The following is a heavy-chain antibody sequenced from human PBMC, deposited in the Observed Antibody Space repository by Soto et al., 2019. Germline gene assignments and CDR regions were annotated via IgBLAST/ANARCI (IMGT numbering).Heavy chain of an antibody. V-gene: IGHV4-39*01. CDR3: GGQDYGAKGYYFEN. D-gene: IGHD4-17*01. J-gene: IGHJ4*02. CDR1: NGSISSRISY. Sequence: QLQLQESGSGLVKPSETLSLTCIVSNGSISSRISYWGWIRQTPGKGLEWIGSIYYIGNTYYNPSLKSRVTISIDTSKTQFSRKMNSVTAADTAVYFGGGQDYGAKGYYFENWGQGALVTVSS. CDR2: IYYIGNT.